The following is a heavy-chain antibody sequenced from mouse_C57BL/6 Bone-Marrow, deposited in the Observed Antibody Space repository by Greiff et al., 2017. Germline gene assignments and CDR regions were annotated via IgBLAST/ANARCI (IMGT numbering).Heavy chain of an antibody. CDR3: ARDQDYYGTYWYFDV. CDR1: GYSITSGYY. CDR2: ISYDGSN. V-gene: IGHV3-6*01. D-gene: IGHD1-1*01. Sequence: DVQLQESGPGLVKPSQSLSLTCSVTGYSITSGYYWNWIRQFPGNKLEWMGYISYDGSNNYNPSLKNRISITRDTSKNQFFLKLNSVTTEDTATYYCARDQDYYGTYWYFDVWGTGTTVTVSS. J-gene: IGHJ1*03.